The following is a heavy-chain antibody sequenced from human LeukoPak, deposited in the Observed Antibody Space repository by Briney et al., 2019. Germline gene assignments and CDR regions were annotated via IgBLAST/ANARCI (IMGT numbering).Heavy chain of an antibody. CDR3: ARVSGSGFNCYYYYYMDV. J-gene: IGHJ6*03. CDR2: IYYRGST. CDR1: GGSISSSSYY. V-gene: IGHV4-39*07. Sequence: SETLSLTCTVSGGSISSSSYYWGWIRQPPGKGLEWLGSIYYRGSTYYNPSLKTRVTISVDTSKNQFSLKLSSVTAADTAVYYCARVSGSGFNCYYYYYMDVWGKGTTVTVSS. D-gene: IGHD6-19*01.